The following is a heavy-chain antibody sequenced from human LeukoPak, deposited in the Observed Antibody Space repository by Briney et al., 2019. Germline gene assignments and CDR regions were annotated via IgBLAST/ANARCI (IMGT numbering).Heavy chain of an antibody. CDR2: IYHSGST. J-gene: IGHJ6*02. V-gene: IGHV4-30-2*01. CDR1: GGSISSGGYS. D-gene: IGHD3-10*01. CDR3: ARDLSISGYYGMDV. Sequence: SETLSLTCAVSGGSISSGGYSWSWIRQPPGKGLEWIGYIYHSGSTYYNPSLKSRVTISVDRSKNQFSLKLSSVTAADTAVYYCARDLSISGYYGMDVWGQGTTVTVSS.